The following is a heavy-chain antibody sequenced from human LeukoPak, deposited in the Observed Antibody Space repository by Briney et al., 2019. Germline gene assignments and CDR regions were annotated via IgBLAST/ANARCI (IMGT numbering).Heavy chain of an antibody. Sequence: ASVKVSCKASGYTLTNYYMYWVRQAPGQGLEWMGVINPSGGTTNYAQNFQGRVTMTRDASTSTVYMELSSLRSEDTAVYYRAREEAFCGGDCYPPFDYWGQGTLVTVSS. CDR3: AREEAFCGGDCYPPFDY. CDR1: GYTLTNYY. J-gene: IGHJ4*02. D-gene: IGHD2-21*02. V-gene: IGHV1-46*01. CDR2: INPSGGTT.